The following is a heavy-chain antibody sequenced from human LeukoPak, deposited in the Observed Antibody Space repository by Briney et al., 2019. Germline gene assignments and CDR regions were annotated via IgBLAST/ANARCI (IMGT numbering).Heavy chain of an antibody. J-gene: IGHJ4*02. Sequence: GGSLRLSCAASGFTFSSYGMHWVRQAPGKGLEWVAFIRYDGSNKYYADSVKGRFTISRDNSKNTLYLQMNSLRAEDTAVYYCARDRVTNYDFDYWGQGTLVTVSS. CDR1: GFTFSSYG. D-gene: IGHD4-11*01. CDR2: IRYDGSNK. V-gene: IGHV3-30*02. CDR3: ARDRVTNYDFDY.